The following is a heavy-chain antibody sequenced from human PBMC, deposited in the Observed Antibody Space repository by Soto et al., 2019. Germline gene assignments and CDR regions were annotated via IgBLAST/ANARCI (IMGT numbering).Heavy chain of an antibody. J-gene: IGHJ4*02. V-gene: IGHV1-69*05. D-gene: IGHD1-26*01. CDR2: IIPIFGTA. CDR3: ARGVTAGVDY. CDR1: GGTFSSYA. Sequence: SVKVSCKASGGTFSSYAISCVRQAPGQGLEWMGGIIPIFGTANYAQKFQGRVTMTRDTSINTAYMELSSLTSDDTAFYYCARGVTAGVDYWGQGTLVTVSS.